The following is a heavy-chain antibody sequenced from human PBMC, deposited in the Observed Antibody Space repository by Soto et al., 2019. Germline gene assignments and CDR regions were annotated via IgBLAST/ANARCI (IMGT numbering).Heavy chain of an antibody. D-gene: IGHD2-2*01. CDR1: GFTFSSYS. CDR3: TRSAYMDV. Sequence: EVQLVESGGGLVQPGGSLRLSCAASGFTFSSYSMNWVRQAPGKGLEWVSYISSSSSTIYYADSVKDRFTISRYNAKNSLYLRMNRLRAEDTAVYYATRSAYMDVWGKGTTVTVSS. J-gene: IGHJ6*03. V-gene: IGHV3-48*01. CDR2: ISSSSSTI.